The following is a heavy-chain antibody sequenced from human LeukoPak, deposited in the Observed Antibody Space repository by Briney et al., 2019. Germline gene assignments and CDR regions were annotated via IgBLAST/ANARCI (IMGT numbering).Heavy chain of an antibody. CDR1: GYTFTSYD. Sequence: ASVKVSCKASGYTFTSYDINWVRQATGQGLEWMGWMNPNSGNTGYAQKFQGRVTMTRNTSISTAYMELSSLRSEDTAVYYCARGGYSSSWRYYYYMDVWGKGTTVTVS. CDR2: MNPNSGNT. V-gene: IGHV1-8*01. CDR3: ARGGYSSSWRYYYYMDV. D-gene: IGHD6-13*01. J-gene: IGHJ6*03.